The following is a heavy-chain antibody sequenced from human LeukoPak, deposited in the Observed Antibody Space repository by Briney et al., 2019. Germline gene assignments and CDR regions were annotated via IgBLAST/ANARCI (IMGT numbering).Heavy chain of an antibody. Sequence: PGGSLRLSCAASGFTFSSYSMNWVRQAPGKGLEWVSSISSRSSYKYYADSVKGRFTISRDNAKNSLYLQMNSLRAEDTAVYYCARDPRYGSSGFDYWGQGTLVTVSS. CDR1: GFTFSSYS. V-gene: IGHV3-21*01. J-gene: IGHJ4*02. CDR3: ARDPRYGSSGFDY. D-gene: IGHD3-22*01. CDR2: ISSRSSYK.